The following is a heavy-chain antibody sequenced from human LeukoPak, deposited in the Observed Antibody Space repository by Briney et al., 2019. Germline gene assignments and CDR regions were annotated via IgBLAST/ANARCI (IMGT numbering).Heavy chain of an antibody. CDR3: ARARDYCSSTSCLYLAFDY. J-gene: IGHJ4*02. D-gene: IGHD2-2*01. CDR2: IYSGGST. Sequence: GGSLRLSCAASGFTVSSNYMSWVRQAPGKGLEWVSIIYSGGSTYYADSVKGRFTISRDNSKNTLYLQMNSLRAEDTAVYYCARARDYCSSTSCLYLAFDYWGQGTLVTVSS. V-gene: IGHV3-53*05. CDR1: GFTVSSNY.